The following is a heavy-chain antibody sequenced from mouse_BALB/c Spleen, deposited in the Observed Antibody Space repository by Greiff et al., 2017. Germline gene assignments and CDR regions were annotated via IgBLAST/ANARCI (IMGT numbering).Heavy chain of an antibody. J-gene: IGHJ4*01. CDR3: AREYYYAMDY. Sequence: QVHVKQSGAELAKPGASVKMSCKASGYTFTSYWMHWVKQRPGQGLEWIGYINPSTGYTEYNQKFKDKATLTADKSSSTAYMQLSSLTSEDSAVYYCAREYYYAMDYWGQGTSVTVSS. V-gene: IGHV1-7*01. CDR1: GYTFTSYW. CDR2: INPSTGYT.